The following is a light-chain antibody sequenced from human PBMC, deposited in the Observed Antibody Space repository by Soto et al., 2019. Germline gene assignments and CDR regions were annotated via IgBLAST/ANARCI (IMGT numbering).Light chain of an antibody. J-gene: IGKJ2*01. CDR2: GAY. V-gene: IGKV3-15*01. CDR1: QSVSSN. Sequence: EIVMTQSPATLSVSPGEGATLSCRASQSVSSNLAWYQQKPGQAPRLLIYGAYIRATGIPARISGSGSGTEFTLTISSLQSEDFAVYYCQQYNNWPYTFGQGDQAGDQT. CDR3: QQYNNWPYT.